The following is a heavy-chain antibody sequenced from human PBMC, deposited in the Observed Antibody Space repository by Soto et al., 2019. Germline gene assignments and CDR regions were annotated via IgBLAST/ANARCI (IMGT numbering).Heavy chain of an antibody. Sequence: GGSLSLSCAASGFTFSSYAMSWVRQAPGKGLEWVSAISGSGGSTYYADSVKGRFTISRDNSKNTLYLQMNSLRAEDTAVYYCAKLESVLLWFGELPYYFDYWGQGTLVTVSS. CDR1: GFTFSSYA. CDR2: ISGSGGST. J-gene: IGHJ4*02. V-gene: IGHV3-23*01. D-gene: IGHD3-10*01. CDR3: AKLESVLLWFGELPYYFDY.